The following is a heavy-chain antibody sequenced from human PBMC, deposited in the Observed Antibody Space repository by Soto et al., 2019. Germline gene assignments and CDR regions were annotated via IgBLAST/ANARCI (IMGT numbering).Heavy chain of an antibody. CDR2: ISSSSSYI. D-gene: IGHD5-12*01. CDR1: GFTFSSYS. CDR3: ARDIRERGYSGYDDAFDI. J-gene: IGHJ3*02. Sequence: GGSLRLSCAASGFTFSSYSMNWVRQAPGKGLEWVSSISSSSSYIYYADSVKGRFTISRDNAKNSLYLQMNSLRAEDTAVYYCARDIRERGYSGYDDAFDIWGQGTMVTVSS. V-gene: IGHV3-21*01.